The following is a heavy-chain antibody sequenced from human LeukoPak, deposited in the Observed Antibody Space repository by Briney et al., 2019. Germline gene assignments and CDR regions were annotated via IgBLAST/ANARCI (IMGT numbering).Heavy chain of an antibody. Sequence: GGSLRLSCAASGFTFSSYGMHWVRQAPGKGLEWVSVIYSGGSTYYADSVKGRFTISRDNAKNSLYLQMNSLRAEDTAVYYCAILGIAVAGTGYWGQGTLVTVSS. CDR1: GFTFSSYG. J-gene: IGHJ4*02. V-gene: IGHV3-NL1*01. D-gene: IGHD6-19*01. CDR3: AILGIAVAGTGY. CDR2: IYSGGST.